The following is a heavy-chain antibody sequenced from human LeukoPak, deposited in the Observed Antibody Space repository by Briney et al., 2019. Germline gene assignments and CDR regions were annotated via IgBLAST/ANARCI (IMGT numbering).Heavy chain of an antibody. CDR2: IYHSGST. Sequence: SETLSLTCAVSGGSISSGGYSWSWIRQPPGKGLEWIGYIYHSGSTYYNPSLKSRVTISVDKSKNQFSLKLSSVTAADTAVYYCARYRVGATGYYGMDVWGQGTTVTVSS. V-gene: IGHV4-30-2*01. CDR1: GGSISSGGYS. J-gene: IGHJ6*02. D-gene: IGHD1-26*01. CDR3: ARYRVGATGYYGMDV.